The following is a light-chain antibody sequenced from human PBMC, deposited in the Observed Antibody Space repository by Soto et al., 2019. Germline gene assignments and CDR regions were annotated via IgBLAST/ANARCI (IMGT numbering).Light chain of an antibody. Sequence: DIQMTQSPSSLSASVGDRVTITCRASQGISSYLNWYQQKPGKAPKLLLYAASSLESGVPSRFSGSGSGTHFTLTISSLQPEDFATYYCQQSYSTPYTFGQGTKLEIK. CDR1: QGISSY. V-gene: IGKV1-39*01. CDR2: AAS. CDR3: QQSYSTPYT. J-gene: IGKJ2*01.